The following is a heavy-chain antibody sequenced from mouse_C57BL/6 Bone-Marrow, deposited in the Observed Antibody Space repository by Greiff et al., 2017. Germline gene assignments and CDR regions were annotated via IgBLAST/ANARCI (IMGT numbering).Heavy chain of an antibody. CDR2: ISDGGSYT. V-gene: IGHV5-4*03. Sequence: EVKLMESGGGLVKPGGSLKLSCAASGFTFSSYAMSWVSQTPEKRLEWVATISDGGSYTYYPDNVKGRFTISRDNAKNTLYLQMSHLKSVDTAMYYCASPLLLRSSWFAYWGQGTLVTVSA. J-gene: IGHJ3*01. D-gene: IGHD1-1*01. CDR3: ASPLLLRSSWFAY. CDR1: GFTFSSYA.